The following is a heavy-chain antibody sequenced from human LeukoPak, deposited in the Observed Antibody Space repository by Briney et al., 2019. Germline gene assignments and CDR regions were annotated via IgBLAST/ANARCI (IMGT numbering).Heavy chain of an antibody. J-gene: IGHJ6*03. CDR3: ATSGYCSSTSCRDYYYYYMDV. CDR2: ISSSSSTI. V-gene: IGHV3-48*01. D-gene: IGHD2-2*01. CDR1: GFTFSSYS. Sequence: GGSLRLSCAASGFTFSSYSMNWVRQAQGKGLEWVSYISSSSSTIYYADSVKGRFTISRDNAKNSLYLQMNSLRAEDTAVYYCATSGYCSSTSCRDYYYYYMDVWGKGTTVTVSS.